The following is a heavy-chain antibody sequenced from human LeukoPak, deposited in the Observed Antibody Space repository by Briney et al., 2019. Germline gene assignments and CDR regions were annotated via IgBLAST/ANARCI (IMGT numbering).Heavy chain of an antibody. D-gene: IGHD3-16*01. J-gene: IGHJ5*02. Sequence: PSETLSLTCTVSGGSISSSSYYWGWIRQPPGKGLEWIGSIYYSGITYYNPSLKSRVTISVDTSKNQFSLKLSSVTAADTAVYYCARFTPQGYGWGGYNRFDPWGQGTLVTVSS. CDR1: GGSISSSSYY. V-gene: IGHV4-39*07. CDR3: ARFTPQGYGWGGYNRFDP. CDR2: IYYSGIT.